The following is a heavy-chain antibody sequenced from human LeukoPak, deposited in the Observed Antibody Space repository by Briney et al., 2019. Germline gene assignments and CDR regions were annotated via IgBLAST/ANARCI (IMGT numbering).Heavy chain of an antibody. Sequence: GRSLRLSCAVSGFTFSSYWMSWVRQAPGKGLVWVANINPDGSEKKYVDSVKGRFIISRDNAENSLDLQMNSLRVEDTAVYYCVREGGSGWYSGWFDPWGQGTRVTVSS. CDR1: GFTFSSYW. CDR3: VREGGSGWYSGWFDP. D-gene: IGHD6-19*01. V-gene: IGHV3-7*03. CDR2: INPDGSEK. J-gene: IGHJ5*02.